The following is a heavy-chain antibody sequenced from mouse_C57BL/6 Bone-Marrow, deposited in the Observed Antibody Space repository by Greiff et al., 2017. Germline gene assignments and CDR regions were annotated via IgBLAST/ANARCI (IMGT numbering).Heavy chain of an antibody. J-gene: IGHJ2*01. CDR2: ISSGGDYI. D-gene: IGHD1-1*01. Sequence: EVKLMESGEGLVKPGGSLKLSCAASGFTFSSYAMSWVRQTPEKRLEWVAYISSGGDYIYYADTVKGRFTISRDNARNTLYLQMSSLKSEDTAMYYCTRGGRGSSYVGYWGQGTTLTVSS. V-gene: IGHV5-9-1*02. CDR3: TRGGRGSSYVGY. CDR1: GFTFSSYA.